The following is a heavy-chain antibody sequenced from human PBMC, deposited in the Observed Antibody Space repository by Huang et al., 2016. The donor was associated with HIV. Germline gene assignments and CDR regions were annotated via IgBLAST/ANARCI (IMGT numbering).Heavy chain of an antibody. CDR1: GYTFTNYD. J-gene: IGHJ5*02. V-gene: IGHV1-8*01. CDR3: ARGGLLWFGELST. Sequence: QVQLVQSGAEVKKPGASVKVSCKDSGYTFTNYDINWVRQATGQGREWMGGRNPNSGDTGCAQKFQGRVTMTRNTSISTAYMELSSLRSEDTAVYYCARGGLLWFGELSTWGQGTLVTVSS. CDR2: RNPNSGDT. D-gene: IGHD3-10*01.